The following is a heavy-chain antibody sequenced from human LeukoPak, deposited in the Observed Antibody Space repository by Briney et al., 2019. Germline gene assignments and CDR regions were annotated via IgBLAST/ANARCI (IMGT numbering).Heavy chain of an antibody. CDR1: GFSFSDYG. Sequence: GGSLRLSCAASGFSFSDYGVHWVRQAPGKGLEWLAVIWYDGSIKYYADSVKGRFTISRDNSRNTVYLQMNSLRAEDTAVYYCVKGFNWYFDLGGRGTLVTVSS. V-gene: IGHV3-33*06. J-gene: IGHJ2*01. CDR2: IWYDGSIK. CDR3: VKGFNWYFDL.